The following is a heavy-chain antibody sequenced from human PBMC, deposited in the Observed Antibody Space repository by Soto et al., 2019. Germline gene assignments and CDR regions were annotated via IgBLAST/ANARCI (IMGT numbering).Heavy chain of an antibody. CDR1: GFTFDDYA. J-gene: IGHJ6*02. V-gene: IGHV3-9*01. Sequence: GGSLRLSCAASGFTFDDYAMHWVRQAPGKGLEWVSGINWNSGNIGYADSVKGRFTISRDTAKKSLYLQMNSLRAEDTASYYCAKGSGGTYHYYGMDVWGQGTTVTVPS. CDR2: INWNSGNI. D-gene: IGHD2-15*01. CDR3: AKGSGGTYHYYGMDV.